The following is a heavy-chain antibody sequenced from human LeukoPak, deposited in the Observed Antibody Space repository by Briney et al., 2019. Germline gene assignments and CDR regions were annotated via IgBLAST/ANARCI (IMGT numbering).Heavy chain of an antibody. D-gene: IGHD3-22*01. V-gene: IGHV2-70*04. CDR1: GFSLSTSGMR. CDR3: ARYDSSGYWFDY. J-gene: IGHJ4*02. Sequence: SGPALVKPTQTLTLTCTFSGFSLSTSGMRVSWIRQPPGKALEWLARIDWDDDKFYSTSLKTRLTISKDTSKNQVVLTMTNMDPVDTATYYCARYDSSGYWFDYWGQGTLLTVSS. CDR2: IDWDDDK.